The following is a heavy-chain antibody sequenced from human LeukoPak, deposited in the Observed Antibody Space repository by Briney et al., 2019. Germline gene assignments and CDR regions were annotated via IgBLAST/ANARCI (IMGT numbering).Heavy chain of an antibody. D-gene: IGHD1-26*01. CDR2: ISGSGSPI. CDR3: ARDLNWSSDY. Sequence: GGSLRLSCAASGFTFRSYSMNWVRQAPGKGLEWLSYISGSGSPIDYADSVKGRFTISRDNDKNSLYLQMNSLRAEDTAVYYCARDLNWSSDYWGQGVLVTVSS. CDR1: GFTFRSYS. V-gene: IGHV3-48*01. J-gene: IGHJ4*02.